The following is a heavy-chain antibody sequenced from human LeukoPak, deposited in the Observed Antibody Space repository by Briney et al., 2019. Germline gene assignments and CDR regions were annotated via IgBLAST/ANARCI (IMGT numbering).Heavy chain of an antibody. Sequence: ASVKVSCKASGGTFSSYAISWVRQAPGQGLEWMGGVIPIFGTANYAQKFQGRVTITTDESTSTAYMELSSLRSEDTAVYYCARGSIAAAYCGVWGQGTLVTVSS. J-gene: IGHJ4*02. CDR2: VIPIFGTA. CDR1: GGTFSSYA. CDR3: ARGSIAAAYCGV. D-gene: IGHD6-13*01. V-gene: IGHV1-69*05.